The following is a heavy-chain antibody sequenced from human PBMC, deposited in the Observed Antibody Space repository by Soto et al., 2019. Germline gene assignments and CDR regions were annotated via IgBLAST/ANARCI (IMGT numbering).Heavy chain of an antibody. CDR1: GDTVSSNSAA. D-gene: IGHD3-10*01. V-gene: IGHV6-1*01. J-gene: IGHJ4*02. CDR2: TYHGSKWHN. CDR3: ADMDGS. Sequence: TCAISGDTVSSNSAAWNWIRQSPSRGLEWLGRTYHGSKWHNEYAVSVKSRITINPDTSRNQFSLQLKSVTPEDTAVYYCADMDGSWGQGTLVTVSS.